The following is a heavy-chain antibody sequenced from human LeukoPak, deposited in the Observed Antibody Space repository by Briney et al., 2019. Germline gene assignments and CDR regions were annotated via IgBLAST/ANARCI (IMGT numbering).Heavy chain of an antibody. J-gene: IGHJ4*02. CDR3: ARDEKSGYYVY. CDR2: IKQDGSMK. CDR1: GFTFSSYW. Sequence: GGSLSLSCAASGFTFSSYWMSWVRQAPGRGLEWVANIKQDGSMKQYVDSVRGRFTISRDNAKSSLYLQMSSLKAEDSAVYYCARDEKSGYYVYRGQGTLVTVSS. D-gene: IGHD2/OR15-2a*01. V-gene: IGHV3-7*01.